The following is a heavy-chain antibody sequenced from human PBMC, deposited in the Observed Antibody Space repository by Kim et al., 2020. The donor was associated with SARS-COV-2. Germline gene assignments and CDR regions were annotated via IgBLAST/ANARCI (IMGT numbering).Heavy chain of an antibody. J-gene: IGHJ4*02. CDR3: ARDRSNTAAAGTPSY. CDR2: ISSSSSYI. Sequence: GGSLRLSCAASGFTFSSYSMNWVRQAPGKGLEWVSSISSSSSYIYYADSVKGRFTISRDNAKNSLYLQMNSLRAEDTAVYYCARDRSNTAAAGTPSYWGQGTLVTVSS. V-gene: IGHV3-21*01. CDR1: GFTFSSYS. D-gene: IGHD6-13*01.